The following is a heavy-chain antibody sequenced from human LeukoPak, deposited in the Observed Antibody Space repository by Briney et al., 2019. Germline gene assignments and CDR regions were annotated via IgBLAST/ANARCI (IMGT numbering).Heavy chain of an antibody. CDR2: ISYDGSNK. D-gene: IGHD6-13*01. CDR3: AREKPPDYSSSWYEAFDY. Sequence: GGSLRLSCAASGFTFSSYAMHWVRQAPGKGLEWVAVISYDGSNKYYADSAKGRFTITRDNSKNTLYLQMNSLRAEDTAVYYCAREKPPDYSSSWYEAFDYWGQGTLVTVSS. CDR1: GFTFSSYA. J-gene: IGHJ4*02. V-gene: IGHV3-30-3*01.